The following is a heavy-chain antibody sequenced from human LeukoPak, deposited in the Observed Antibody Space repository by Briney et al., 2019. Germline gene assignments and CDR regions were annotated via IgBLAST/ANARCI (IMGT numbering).Heavy chain of an antibody. CDR3: ARGFEGVAGWFDP. CDR2: ISHRGNT. J-gene: IGHJ5*02. CDR1: GGSISGYY. D-gene: IGHD3-16*01. V-gene: IGHV4-59*01. Sequence: GSLSLTCAVCGGSISGYYWSLIRQPPGKAPEWIGYISHRGNTKYNLSLKSRVTMSVDTSKNQFSLKLTSVIAADTAIYYCARGFEGVAGWFDPWGQGTLVTVSS.